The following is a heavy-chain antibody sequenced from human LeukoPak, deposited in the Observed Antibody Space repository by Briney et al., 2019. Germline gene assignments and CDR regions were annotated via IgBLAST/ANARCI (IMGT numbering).Heavy chain of an antibody. CDR3: ARPPSPIVVVPAAMWWFDP. J-gene: IGHJ5*02. Sequence: GASGKLSCKASGPTFTSYAISWGRQSPGQGLEWRGGSILIFGTATHAQKFQGRVTITADESTSTAYMELSSLRSEDTAVYCCARPPSPIVVVPAAMWWFDPWGQGTLVTVSS. CDR2: SILIFGTA. D-gene: IGHD2-2*01. CDR1: GPTFTSYA. V-gene: IGHV1-69*01.